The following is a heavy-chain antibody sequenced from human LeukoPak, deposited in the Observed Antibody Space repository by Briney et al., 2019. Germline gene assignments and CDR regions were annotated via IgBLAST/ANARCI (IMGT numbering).Heavy chain of an antibody. CDR2: LNPNSGGP. D-gene: IGHD3/OR15-3a*01. J-gene: IGHJ4*02. Sequence: ASVKVSCKASGYTFTGYYIHWVRQAPGQGLEWMGWLNPNSGGPKFAQKFQGRVTMTSDTSISTAHMELSILKSDDSAVYYCARVLPDGFFPLEYWGQGTLVTVSS. CDR3: ARVLPDGFFPLEY. V-gene: IGHV1-2*02. CDR1: GYTFTGYY.